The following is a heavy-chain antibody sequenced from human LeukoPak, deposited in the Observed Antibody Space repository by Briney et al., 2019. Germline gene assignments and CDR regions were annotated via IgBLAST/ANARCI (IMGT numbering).Heavy chain of an antibody. V-gene: IGHV3-74*01. CDR2: INSDGSST. J-gene: IGHJ4*02. D-gene: IGHD3-22*01. Sequence: GGSLRLSCAASGFTFSSYWMHWVRQAPGKGLVWVSRINSDGSSTSYADSVKGRFTISRDNSKNTLYLQMNSLRAEDTAVYYCVKDVGYYYDSSGYNPDYWGQGTLVTVSS. CDR3: VKDVGYYYDSSGYNPDY. CDR1: GFTFSSYW.